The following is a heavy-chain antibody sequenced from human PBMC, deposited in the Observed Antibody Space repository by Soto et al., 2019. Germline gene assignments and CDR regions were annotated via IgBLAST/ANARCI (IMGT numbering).Heavy chain of an antibody. CDR1: GFTFSSYT. CDR3: ARERYSTYDDAFDM. CDR2: ISSGSSYI. D-gene: IGHD2-15*01. Sequence: LRLSCAASGFTFSSYTMDWVRQAPGKGLEWVSSISSGSSYIYSADSVKGRFTVSRDNAKNSLYLQMNSLRAEDTAVYYCARERYSTYDDAFDMWGQGTLVTVSS. V-gene: IGHV3-21*01. J-gene: IGHJ3*02.